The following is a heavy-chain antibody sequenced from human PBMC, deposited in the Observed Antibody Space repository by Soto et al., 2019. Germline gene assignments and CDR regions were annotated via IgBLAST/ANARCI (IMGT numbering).Heavy chain of an antibody. CDR1: GGSIDNNGYS. CDR2: NNYRADT. CDR3: ARGGSGWKALNYFDS. J-gene: IGHJ4*02. V-gene: IGHV4-31*01. D-gene: IGHD6-19*01. Sequence: QVQLQESGPGLVKPSQTLSLTCIVSGGSIDNNGYSWTWIRQRPGGGLEWLGSNNYRADTYYTPSLKSPIPLSLATSQNHFSLWLTSVTAADTGIYYCARGGSGWKALNYFDSWGQGILVTVSS.